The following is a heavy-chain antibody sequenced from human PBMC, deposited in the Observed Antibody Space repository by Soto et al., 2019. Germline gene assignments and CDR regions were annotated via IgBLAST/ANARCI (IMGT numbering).Heavy chain of an antibody. Sequence: GASVKVSCKASGYTFTSYGISWVRQAPGQGLEWMGWISAYNGNTNYAQKLQGRVTMTTDTSTSTAYMELRSLRSDDTAVYYCARDSLGYSYIPYSNYGMDVWGQGTTVTVSS. CDR2: ISAYNGNT. V-gene: IGHV1-18*04. CDR1: GYTFTSYG. D-gene: IGHD5-18*01. CDR3: ARDSLGYSYIPYSNYGMDV. J-gene: IGHJ6*02.